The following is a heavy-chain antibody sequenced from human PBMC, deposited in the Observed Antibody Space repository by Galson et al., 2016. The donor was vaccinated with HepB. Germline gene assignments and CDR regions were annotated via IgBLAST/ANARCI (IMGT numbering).Heavy chain of an antibody. CDR2: ILGSGDTT. Sequence: LRLSCAASGFTFSSYAMTWVRQAPGKGLEWVSTILGSGDTTYHADSVKGRFTISRDNSKDTLYLQMNSLRAEDTALYYCVRRLSGHGFDYWGQGTLVTVSS. CDR3: VRRLSGHGFDY. J-gene: IGHJ4*02. CDR1: GFTFSSYA. D-gene: IGHD6-25*01. V-gene: IGHV3-23*01.